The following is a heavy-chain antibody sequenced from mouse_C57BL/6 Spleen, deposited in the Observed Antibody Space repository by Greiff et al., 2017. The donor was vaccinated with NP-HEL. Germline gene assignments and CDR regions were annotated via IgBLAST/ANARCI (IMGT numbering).Heavy chain of an antibody. CDR2: INPSTGGT. J-gene: IGHJ3*01. D-gene: IGHD2-1*01. V-gene: IGHV1-42*01. CDR1: GYSFTGYY. Sequence: VQLQQSGPELVKPGASVKISCKASGYSFTGYYMNWVKQSPEKSLEWIGEINPSTGGTTYNQKFKAKATLTVDKSSSTAYMQLKSLTSEDSVVYYCARSFIYYGNPFAYWGQGTLVTVSA. CDR3: ARSFIYYGNPFAY.